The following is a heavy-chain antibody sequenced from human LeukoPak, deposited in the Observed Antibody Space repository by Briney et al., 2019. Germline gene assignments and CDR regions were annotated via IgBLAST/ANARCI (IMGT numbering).Heavy chain of an antibody. CDR1: GFTFSSYS. D-gene: IGHD3-10*01. J-gene: IGHJ5*02. V-gene: IGHV3-48*01. CDR2: ISSSSTI. CDR3: ARGFPSTRWFDP. Sequence: PGGSLRLSCAASGFTFSSYSMNWVRQAPGKGLEWVSYISSSSTIYYADSVKGRFTISRDNAKNSLYLQMNSLRAEDTAVYYCARGFPSTRWFDPWGQGTLVTVSS.